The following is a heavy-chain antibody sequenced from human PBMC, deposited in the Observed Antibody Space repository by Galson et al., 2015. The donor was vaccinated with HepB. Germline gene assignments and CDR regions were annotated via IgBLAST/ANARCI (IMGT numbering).Heavy chain of an antibody. CDR1: GFTFSSYG. CDR2: IWYDGSNK. D-gene: IGHD3-3*01. J-gene: IGHJ6*02. Sequence: SLRLSCAASGFTFSSYGLHWVRQAPGKGLEWVAVIWYDGSNKYYADSVKGRFTISRDNSKNTLYLQMNSLRAEDTAVYYCARDDWHAGDFWSGYYHTLGYYYYGMDVWGQGTTVTVSS. V-gene: IGHV3-33*08. CDR3: ARDDWHAGDFWSGYYHTLGYYYYGMDV.